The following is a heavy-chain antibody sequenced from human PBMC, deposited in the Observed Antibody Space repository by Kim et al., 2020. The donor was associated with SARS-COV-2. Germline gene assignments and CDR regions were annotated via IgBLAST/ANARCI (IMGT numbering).Heavy chain of an antibody. CDR3: ARGKYYYGSGSPYYFDY. CDR2: IGTAGDT. D-gene: IGHD3-10*01. Sequence: GGSLRLSCAASGFTFSSYDMHWVRQATGKGLEWVSAIGTAGDTYYPGSVKGRFTISRENAKNSLYLQMNSLRAGDTAVYYCARGKYYYGSGSPYYFDYWGQGTLVTVSS. J-gene: IGHJ4*02. CDR1: GFTFSSYD. V-gene: IGHV3-13*01.